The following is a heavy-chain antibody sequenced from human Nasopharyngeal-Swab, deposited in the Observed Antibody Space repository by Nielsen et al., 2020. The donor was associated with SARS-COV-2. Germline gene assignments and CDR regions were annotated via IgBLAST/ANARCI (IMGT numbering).Heavy chain of an antibody. Sequence: GESLKISCVASGFTFSSSAISWVRQAPGKGLEWVAVISYDGSNKYYADSVKGRFTFSRDNSKNTLYLQMNSLRAEDTAVYYCARDTVPKYYYFYYGMDVWGQGTTVTVSS. CDR1: GFTFSSSA. CDR2: ISYDGSNK. J-gene: IGHJ6*02. V-gene: IGHV3-30*03. D-gene: IGHD2-2*01. CDR3: ARDTVPKYYYFYYGMDV.